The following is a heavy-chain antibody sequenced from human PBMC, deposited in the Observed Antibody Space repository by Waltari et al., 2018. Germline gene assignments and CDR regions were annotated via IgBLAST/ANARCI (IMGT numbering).Heavy chain of an antibody. CDR2: ISWNSGSI. Sequence: EVQLVESGGGLVQPGRSLRLSCAASGFTFDDYAMHWVRPAPGKGLEWVSGISWNSGSIGYADSVKGRFTISRDNAKNSLYLQMNSLRAEDTALYYCAKASSWFGEFLLDYFDYWGQGTLVTVSS. J-gene: IGHJ4*02. CDR3: AKASSWFGEFLLDYFDY. D-gene: IGHD3-10*01. V-gene: IGHV3-9*01. CDR1: GFTFDDYA.